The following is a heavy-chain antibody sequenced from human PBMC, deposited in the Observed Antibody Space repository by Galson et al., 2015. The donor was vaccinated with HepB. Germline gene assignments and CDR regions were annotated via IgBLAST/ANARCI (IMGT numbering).Heavy chain of an antibody. Sequence: TLSLTCTVSGGSISSGGYYWSWIRQPAGKGLEWIGRIYSSGSTNYNPSLQSRVTMSVDTSKSQFSLKLSSVTVADTAVYYCARSRGWNYYYYYIDVWGKGTTVTVSS. CDR2: IYSSGST. CDR3: ARSRGWNYYYYYIDV. V-gene: IGHV4-61*02. J-gene: IGHJ6*03. D-gene: IGHD3-10*01. CDR1: GGSISSGGYY.